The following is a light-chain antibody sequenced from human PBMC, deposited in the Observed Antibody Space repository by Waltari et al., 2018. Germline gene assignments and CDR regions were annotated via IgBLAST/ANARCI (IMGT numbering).Light chain of an antibody. Sequence: EIVMTQSPATLSVSPGERATLSCRASQSVSSNLAWYQQKPGQAPRLLIYGASTRATGIPARFSGSGSGTEFTLTISSLQPEDFAVYYCQQYNNWSFTFGPGTKVDIK. CDR1: QSVSSN. CDR3: QQYNNWSFT. J-gene: IGKJ3*01. V-gene: IGKV3-15*01. CDR2: GAS.